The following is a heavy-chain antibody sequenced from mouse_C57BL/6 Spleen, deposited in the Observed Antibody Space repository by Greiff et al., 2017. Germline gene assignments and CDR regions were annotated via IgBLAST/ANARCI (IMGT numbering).Heavy chain of an antibody. CDR1: GYSITSGYY. V-gene: IGHV3-6*01. D-gene: IGHD1-1*01. J-gene: IGHJ3*01. Sequence: VQLKVSGPGLVKPSQSLSLTCSVTGYSITSGYYWNWIRQFPGNKLEWMGYISYDGSNNYNPSLKNRISITRDTSKNQFFLKLNSVTTEDTATYYCAREGYGSPFAYWGQGTLVTVSA. CDR3: AREGYGSPFAY. CDR2: ISYDGSN.